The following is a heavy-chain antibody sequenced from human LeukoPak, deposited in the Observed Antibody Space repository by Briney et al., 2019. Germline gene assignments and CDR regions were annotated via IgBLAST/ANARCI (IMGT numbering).Heavy chain of an antibody. CDR2: VNPSGGST. CDR1: GYTFTSYG. J-gene: IGHJ3*02. Sequence: ASVTVSCKASGYTFTSYGISWVRQAPGQGLEWMGIVNPSGGSTSHAQKFQGRVTMTRDTSTSTVYMELSSLRSEDTAVYYCARATTVEMATGDAFDIWGQGTMVTVSS. V-gene: IGHV1-46*01. CDR3: ARATTVEMATGDAFDI. D-gene: IGHD5-24*01.